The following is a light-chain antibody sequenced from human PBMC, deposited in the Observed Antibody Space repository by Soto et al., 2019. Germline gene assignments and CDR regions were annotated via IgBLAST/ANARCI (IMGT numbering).Light chain of an antibody. CDR2: KAS. J-gene: IGKJ1*01. CDR1: QSISSW. V-gene: IGKV1-5*03. CDR3: QLHNYTWT. Sequence: DIQMTQSPSTLSASVGDRVTITCRASQSISSWLAWYQQKPGTAPKLLIYKASTLQSGVPSRFSGSGSGTEFTLTISSLQPDDSATYYCQLHNYTWTFGQGINVDIK.